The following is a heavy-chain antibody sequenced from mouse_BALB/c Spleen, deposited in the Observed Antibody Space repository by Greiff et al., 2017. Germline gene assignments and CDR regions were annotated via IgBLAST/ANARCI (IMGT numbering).Heavy chain of an antibody. J-gene: IGHJ3*01. D-gene: IGHD2-1*01. V-gene: IGHV5-17*02. Sequence: EVNLVESGGGLVQPGGSRKLSSAASGFTFSSFGMHWVRQAPEKGLEWVAYISSGSSTIYYADTVKGRFTISRDNPKNTLFLQMTSLRSEDTAMYYCAGGNSWFAYWGQGTLVTVSA. CDR1: GFTFSSFG. CDR2: ISSGSSTI. CDR3: AGGNSWFAY.